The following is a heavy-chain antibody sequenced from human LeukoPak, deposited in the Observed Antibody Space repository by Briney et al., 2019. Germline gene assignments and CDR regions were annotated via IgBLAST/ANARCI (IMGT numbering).Heavy chain of an antibody. V-gene: IGHV4-61*02. CDR2: IYTNGDT. D-gene: IGHD3-10*01. CDR3: ATSKLSGTHYYYYMAV. Sequence: PSETLSLTCTVSGDSIRSSRYYWSWLRQPAGKGLEWIGRIYTNGDTRYTPSLKSRVTVSLDTSKNQFSLKLTSVTAADTAVYYCATSKLSGTHYYYYMAVWGKGATVTISS. CDR1: GDSIRSSRYY. J-gene: IGHJ6*03.